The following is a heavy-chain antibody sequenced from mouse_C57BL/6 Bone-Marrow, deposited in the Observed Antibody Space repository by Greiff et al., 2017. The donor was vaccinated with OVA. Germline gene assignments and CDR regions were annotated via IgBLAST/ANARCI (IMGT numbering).Heavy chain of an antibody. CDR2: IWWDDAK. D-gene: IGHD1-1*01. J-gene: IGHJ1*03. CDR3: ARIEYYYGSSSYVDV. V-gene: IGHV8-8*01. Sequence: QVQLKESGPGILQPSQTLSLTCSFSGFSLSTFGMGVGWIRQPSGKGLVWLAPIWWDDAKYYNPALKSRLPISKDTSKNQVFLKIANVDTADTATYYCARIEYYYGSSSYVDVWGTGTTVTVSS. CDR1: GFSLSTFGMG.